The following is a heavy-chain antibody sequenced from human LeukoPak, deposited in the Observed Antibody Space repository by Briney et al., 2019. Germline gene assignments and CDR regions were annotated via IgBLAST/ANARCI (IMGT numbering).Heavy chain of an antibody. CDR2: ISAYNGNT. CDR3: ARALTGDY. Sequence: GASVKVSCKASGYTFTSYGISWVRQAPGQGLEWMGWISAYNGNTNYAQKFQGRVTMTRDTSISTAYMELSRLRSDDTAVYYCARALTGDYWGQGTLVTVSS. CDR1: GYTFTSYG. J-gene: IGHJ4*02. V-gene: IGHV1-18*01. D-gene: IGHD3-9*01.